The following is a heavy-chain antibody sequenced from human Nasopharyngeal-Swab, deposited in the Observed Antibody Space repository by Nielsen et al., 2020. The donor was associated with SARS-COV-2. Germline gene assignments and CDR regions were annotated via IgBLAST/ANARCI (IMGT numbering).Heavy chain of an antibody. Sequence: SETLSLTCTVSGVSITSQYWSWNRQPPGKGLGWIGYISHNSGTSYSPSLKSRVTMFLDTSKNQFSLRLRSLNAADTAVYYCAKEGATGWFDPWGQGTLVTVSS. V-gene: IGHV4-59*11. CDR3: AKEGATGWFDP. CDR1: GVSITSQY. CDR2: ISHNSGT. J-gene: IGHJ5*02.